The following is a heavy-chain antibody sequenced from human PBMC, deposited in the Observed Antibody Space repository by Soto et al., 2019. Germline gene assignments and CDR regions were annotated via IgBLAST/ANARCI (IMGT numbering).Heavy chain of an antibody. V-gene: IGHV3-30*04. CDR1: GFTFSSYA. D-gene: IGHD2-21*01. J-gene: IGHJ4*02. CDR2: ISDDGSSK. CDR3: ARGRGYCGGTNCYLDY. Sequence: PGGSLRLSCAASGFTFSSYAMHWVRQAPGKGLEWVSGISDDGSSKYYADSVKGRFTISRDNAKNSLYLQMNSLRDDDTAVYYCARGRGYCGGTNCYLDYWGQGALVTVSS.